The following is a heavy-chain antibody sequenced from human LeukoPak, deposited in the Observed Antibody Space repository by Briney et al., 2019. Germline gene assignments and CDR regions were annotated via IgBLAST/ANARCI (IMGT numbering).Heavy chain of an antibody. V-gene: IGHV1-2*02. J-gene: IGHJ4*02. CDR2: INPNSGGT. D-gene: IGHD1-26*01. CDR3: ARTTYSGSYPDY. Sequence: ALVKVSCKASGYTFTGYYMHWVRQAPGQGLEWMGWINPNSGGTNYAQKFQGRVTMTRDTSISTAYMELSRLRSDDTAVYYCARTTYSGSYPDYWGQGTLVTVSS. CDR1: GYTFTGYY.